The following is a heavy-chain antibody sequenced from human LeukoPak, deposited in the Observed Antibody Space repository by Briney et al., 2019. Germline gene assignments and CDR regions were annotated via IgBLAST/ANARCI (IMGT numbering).Heavy chain of an antibody. V-gene: IGHV3-23*01. D-gene: IGHD3-16*02. CDR3: ARGPDISDHYMSWYFDL. CDR1: GFIFPDYS. Sequence: PGGSLRLSCAASGFIFPDYSMGWVRQAPGKGLEWVSCLSDSGLTTKYADSVKGRFTLSRDNSKNTLYLQMSSLRADDTAVYYCARGPDISDHYMSWYFDLWGRGTLVTVSS. CDR2: LSDSGLTT. J-gene: IGHJ2*01.